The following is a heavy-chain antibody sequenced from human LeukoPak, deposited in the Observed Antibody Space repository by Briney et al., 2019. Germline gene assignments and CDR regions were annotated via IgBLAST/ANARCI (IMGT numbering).Heavy chain of an antibody. CDR1: GGSISSSSYY. Sequence: SETLSLTCTVSGGSISSSSYYWGWIRQPPGQGLEWIGSIYYSGSTYYNPSLKSRVTISVDTSKNQFSLKLSSVTAADTAVYYCARALSAGSEWELNLDYWGQGTLVTVSS. CDR3: ARALSAGSEWELNLDY. CDR2: IYYSGST. J-gene: IGHJ4*02. V-gene: IGHV4-39*07. D-gene: IGHD1-26*01.